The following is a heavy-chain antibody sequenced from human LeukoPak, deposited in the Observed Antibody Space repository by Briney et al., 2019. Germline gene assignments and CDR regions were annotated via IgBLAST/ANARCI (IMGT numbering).Heavy chain of an antibody. CDR2: INPDESTT. V-gene: IGHV3-74*01. J-gene: IGHJ4*02. Sequence: GGSLRLSCAASGFTFANYWMHWVRQAPGKGLVWVSRINPDESTTNYADSVNGRFTIFRVNAKNTLYLQMNSRRAEDTAVYYCARGRLEPCDYWGQGTLVTVSS. CDR3: ARGRLEPCDY. CDR1: GFTFANYW. D-gene: IGHD1-14*01.